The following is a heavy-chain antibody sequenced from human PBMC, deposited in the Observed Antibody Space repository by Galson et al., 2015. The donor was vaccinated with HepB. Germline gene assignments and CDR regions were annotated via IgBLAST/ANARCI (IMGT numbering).Heavy chain of an antibody. J-gene: IGHJ6*02. D-gene: IGHD7-27*01. V-gene: IGHV3-30*18. CDR3: AKETRPLGSHDGLGHGGQGTVSGVNSKVSLCRQSDSLGTEDSAVCQCAKETRPLGSHDGLGV. CDR1: GFNFNYYG. Sequence: SLRLSCAASGFNFNYYGMHWVRQAPGKGLQWLAFISYDGTKKNYVDSVKGQLTISRDNSKNTLYLQINSLGTEDTAVYYCAKETRPLGSHDGLGHGGQGTVSGVNSKVSLCRQSDSLGTEDSAVCQCAKETRPLGSHDGLGVWGQGTTVTVSS. CDR2: ISYDGTKK.